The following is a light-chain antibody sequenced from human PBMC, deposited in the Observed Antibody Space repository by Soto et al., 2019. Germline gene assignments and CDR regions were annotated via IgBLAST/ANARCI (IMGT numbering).Light chain of an antibody. CDR1: QTRSSL. CDR2: KAS. J-gene: IGKJ1*01. V-gene: IGKV1-5*03. CDR3: QHYNSYSEA. Sequence: EIQMTQSPYTLSGSVGERATLTCRASQTRSSLLAWYQQKPGQAPKLLIYKASTWKSGIPSRFSGSGSETEFTLTISSLQPDDFATYYCQHYNSYSEAFGQGAKVDIK.